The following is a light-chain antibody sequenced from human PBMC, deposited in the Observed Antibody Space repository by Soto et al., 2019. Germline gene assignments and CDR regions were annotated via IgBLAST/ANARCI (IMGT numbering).Light chain of an antibody. CDR3: QQSYDTPRT. Sequence: DIQMTQSPSSLSASVGGSVTITCRASQRIGNYLNWYQQKPGKAPKLLLFAASNLHSGVPSRFSGGGSGTDFTLNISSLQPEDFATYYCQQSYDTPRTFGQGTKVDIK. V-gene: IGKV1-39*01. J-gene: IGKJ1*01. CDR1: QRIGNY. CDR2: AAS.